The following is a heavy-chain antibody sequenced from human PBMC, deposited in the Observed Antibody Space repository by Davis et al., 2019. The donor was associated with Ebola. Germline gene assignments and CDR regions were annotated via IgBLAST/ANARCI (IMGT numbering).Heavy chain of an antibody. CDR1: GGSFSGYY. D-gene: IGHD3-10*01. J-gene: IGHJ5*02. Sequence: MPSETLSLTCAVYGGSFSGYYWSWIRQSPGKGLEWIGEVNDSGSTNYNPSLKSRVTLSADTSKNQFSLKLSSVTAADTAVYYCARMDYYYGSGTNRFDPWGQGTLVTVSS. CDR2: VNDSGST. V-gene: IGHV4-34*01. CDR3: ARMDYYYGSGTNRFDP.